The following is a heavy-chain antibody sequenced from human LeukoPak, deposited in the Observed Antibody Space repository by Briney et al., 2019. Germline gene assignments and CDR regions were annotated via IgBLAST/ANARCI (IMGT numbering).Heavy chain of an antibody. V-gene: IGHV4-34*01. D-gene: IGHD1-7*01. CDR3: ARDPSITGTTSIDAFDI. CDR2: INHSGST. J-gene: IGHJ3*02. Sequence: SETLSLTCAVYGGSFSGYYWSWIRQPPGKGLEWIGEINHSGSTNYNPSLKSRVTMSVDTSKNQFSLKLSSVTAADTAVYYCARDPSITGTTSIDAFDIWGQGTMVTVSS. CDR1: GGSFSGYY.